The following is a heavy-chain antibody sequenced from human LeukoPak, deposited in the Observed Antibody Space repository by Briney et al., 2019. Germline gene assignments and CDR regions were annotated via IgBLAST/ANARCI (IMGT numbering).Heavy chain of an antibody. Sequence: GGSLRLSCTVSGFTFSSYAMSWVRQAPGKGLEWVAIIWYDGSNKYYADSVKGRFTVSRDNSKNTLYLQMNSLRAEDTAVYYCASTVGGSETYYNDHWGQGTLVSVSS. J-gene: IGHJ4*02. CDR1: GFTFSSYA. V-gene: IGHV3-33*08. CDR3: ASTVGGSETYYNDH. D-gene: IGHD3-10*01. CDR2: IWYDGSNK.